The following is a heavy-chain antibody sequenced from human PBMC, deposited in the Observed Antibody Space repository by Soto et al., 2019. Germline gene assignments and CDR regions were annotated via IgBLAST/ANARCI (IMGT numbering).Heavy chain of an antibody. J-gene: IGHJ6*02. CDR3: ATEGVLVAGQAVVYRMYV. CDR1: GYTLTELS. D-gene: IGHD6-19*01. CDR2: FDPEDGET. V-gene: IGHV1-24*01. Sequence: ASVKVSCKVSGYTLTELSMHWVRQAPGKGLEWMGGFDPEDGETIYAQKFQGRVTMTEDTSTDTAYMELSSLRSEDTAVYYCATEGVLVAGQAVVYRMYVWGQGTTVPSSS.